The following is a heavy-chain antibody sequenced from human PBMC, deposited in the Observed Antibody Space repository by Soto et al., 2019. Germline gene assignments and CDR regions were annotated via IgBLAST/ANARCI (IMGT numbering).Heavy chain of an antibody. CDR1: GFTFTSYA. CDR3: AGDFTGWPPDGVDS. Sequence: QVHLVQSGAEVKMPGASVKVSCKASGFTFTSYAFTWVRQAPGQGLEWMGWISAYNGNTNYARNFRGRVTMTTDSGTSSVCMGLGCLPAEDPAVYFCAGDFTGWPPDGVDSWGQGTVVSVSA. V-gene: IGHV1-18*01. J-gene: IGHJ4*02. CDR2: ISAYNGNT. D-gene: IGHD3-10*01.